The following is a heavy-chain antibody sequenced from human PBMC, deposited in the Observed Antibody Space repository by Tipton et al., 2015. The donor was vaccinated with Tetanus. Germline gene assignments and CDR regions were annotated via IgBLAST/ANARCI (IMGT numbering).Heavy chain of an antibody. V-gene: IGHV1-18*01. Sequence: QSGPEVKKPGASVKVSCKASGYTLTNYGINWVRQAPGQGLEWMGWDSGHSGNTVSARKVQSRVTMTTDTSTNTAYLELRSLRSDDTAVYFCARLVKQWLVPEDYWGQGTLVIVS. CDR1: GYTLTNYG. D-gene: IGHD5-12*01. CDR3: ARLVKQWLVPEDY. CDR2: DSGHSGNT. J-gene: IGHJ4*02.